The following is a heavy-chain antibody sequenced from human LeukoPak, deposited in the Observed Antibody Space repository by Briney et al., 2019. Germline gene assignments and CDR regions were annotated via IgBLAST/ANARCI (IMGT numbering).Heavy chain of an antibody. J-gene: IGHJ4*02. CDR2: INPNSGGT. Sequence: GASVKVSCKASGYTFTCYYMHWVRQAPGQGLEWMGWINPNSGGTNYAQKFQGRVTMTRDTSISTAYMELSRLRSDDTAVYYCARVKSSSGWRIDYWGQGTLVTVSS. CDR3: ARVKSSSGWRIDY. V-gene: IGHV1-2*02. D-gene: IGHD6-19*01. CDR1: GYTFTCYY.